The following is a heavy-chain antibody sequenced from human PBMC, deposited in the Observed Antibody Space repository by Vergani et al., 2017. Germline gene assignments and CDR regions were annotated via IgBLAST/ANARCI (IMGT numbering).Heavy chain of an antibody. V-gene: IGHV3-15*01. CDR2: IKSKTDGGTT. CDR1: GFTFSNAW. J-gene: IGHJ6*03. CDR3: TTVGHCSSTSCPKQYYYYYYMDV. Sequence: EVQLVESGGGLVKPGGSLRLSCAASGFTFSNAWMSWVRQAPGKGLEWVGRIKSKTDGGTTDYAAPVKGRFTISRDDSKNTLYLQMNSLKTEDTAVYYCTTVGHCSSTSCPKQYYYYYYMDVWGKGTTVTVSS. D-gene: IGHD2-2*01.